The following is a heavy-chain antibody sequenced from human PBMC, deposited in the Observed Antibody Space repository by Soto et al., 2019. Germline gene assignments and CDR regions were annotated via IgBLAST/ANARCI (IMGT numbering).Heavy chain of an antibody. D-gene: IGHD3-10*01. V-gene: IGHV3-23*01. CDR1: GFTFSNYA. CDR2: ISGSGDST. Sequence: EVLLLESGGGLVQPGGSLRLSCAASGFTFSNYAMSWVRQAPGKGLEWVSAISGSGDSTYYADSVKGRFTISRDNSKNTLYLQMNGLSAEDPAIYYCAKDSRATMVRGVIIPPGYWGQGTLVTVSS. CDR3: AKDSRATMVRGVIIPPGY. J-gene: IGHJ4*02.